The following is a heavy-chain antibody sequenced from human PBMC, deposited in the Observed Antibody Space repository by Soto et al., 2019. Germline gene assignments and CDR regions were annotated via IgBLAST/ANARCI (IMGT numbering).Heavy chain of an antibody. V-gene: IGHV4-30-4*01. Sequence: SSETLCLTYTVFDGSISSVNYCWSWIRQPPDKGLEWIGHIYNGGSTYNNPSLTSRVTISVDTSKNQFSLKLSSVTAADTAVYYCASGLGYCSGGSSYYNWFDPWGQGTLVTVSS. D-gene: IGHD2-15*01. CDR3: ASGLGYCSGGSSYYNWFDP. J-gene: IGHJ5*02. CDR2: IYNGGST. CDR1: DGSISSVNYC.